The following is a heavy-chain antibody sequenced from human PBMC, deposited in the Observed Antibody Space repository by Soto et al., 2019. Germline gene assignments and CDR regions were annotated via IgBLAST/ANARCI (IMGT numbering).Heavy chain of an antibody. CDR3: ARGGDGPGIVVVRYYYYYMDV. V-gene: IGHV4-31*03. J-gene: IGHJ6*03. CDR1: GGSISSGGYY. D-gene: IGHD2-2*01. Sequence: PSETLSLTCTVSGGSISSGGYYWSWIRQHPGKGLEWIGYIYYSGSTYYNPSLKSRVTISVDTSKNQFSLKLSSVTAADTAVYYCARGGDGPGIVVVRYYYYYMDVWGKGTTVTVSS. CDR2: IYYSGST.